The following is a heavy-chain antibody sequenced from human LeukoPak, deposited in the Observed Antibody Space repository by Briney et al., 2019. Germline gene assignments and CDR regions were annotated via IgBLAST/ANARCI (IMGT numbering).Heavy chain of an antibody. CDR1: GFTFSSYW. V-gene: IGHV3-7*01. CDR2: IKQDGSEK. J-gene: IGHJ4*02. D-gene: IGHD2-15*01. CDR3: ARDLEYCSGGSCYLPFSDY. Sequence: GGSLRLSCAASGFTFSSYWMSWVRQAPGKGLEWVANIKQDGSEKYYVDSVKGRFTISRDNAKNSLYLQMNSLRAEDTAVYYCARDLEYCSGGSCYLPFSDYWGQGTLVTVSS.